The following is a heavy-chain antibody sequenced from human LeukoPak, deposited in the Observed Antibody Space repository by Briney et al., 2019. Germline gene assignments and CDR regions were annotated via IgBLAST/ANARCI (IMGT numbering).Heavy chain of an antibody. CDR3: ARLTYSGSLTFDY. V-gene: IGHV4-61*02. CDR2: IYTSGST. D-gene: IGHD1-26*01. Sequence: SETLSLTCTVSGGSISSGSYYWSWIRQPAGKGLEWNGRIYTSGSTNHNPSLKSRVTISVDTSKNQFSLKLSSVTAADTAVYYCARLTYSGSLTFDYWGQGTLVTVSS. CDR1: GGSISSGSYY. J-gene: IGHJ4*02.